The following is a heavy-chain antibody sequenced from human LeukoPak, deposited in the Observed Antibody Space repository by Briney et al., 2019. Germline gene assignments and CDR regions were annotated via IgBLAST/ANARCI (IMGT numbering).Heavy chain of an antibody. Sequence: GGSLRLSCAASGFTFSDYGMHWVRQAPGKGLEWVALIWYDGSNKFYADSVKGRFTISRDNSRGTLYLQMSSLRAEDTAMYYCAKDYSGSYQYFQHWGQGTLVTVSA. J-gene: IGHJ1*01. CDR1: GFTFSDYG. V-gene: IGHV3-33*06. CDR2: IWYDGSNK. CDR3: AKDYSGSYQYFQH. D-gene: IGHD1-26*01.